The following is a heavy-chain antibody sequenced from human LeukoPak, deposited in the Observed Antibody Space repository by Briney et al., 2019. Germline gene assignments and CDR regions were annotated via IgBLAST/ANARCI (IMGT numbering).Heavy chain of an antibody. J-gene: IGHJ6*03. V-gene: IGHV1-2*02. CDR1: GYTFTGYY. CDR3: ARSGYSYGYGYYYCYMDV. D-gene: IGHD5-18*01. Sequence: GASVKVSCKASGYTFTGYYMHWVRQAPGQGLEWMGWINLNSGGTNYAQKFQGRVTMTRDTSISTAYMELSRLRSDDTAVYYCARSGYSYGYGYYYCYMDVWGKGTTVTVSS. CDR2: INLNSGGT.